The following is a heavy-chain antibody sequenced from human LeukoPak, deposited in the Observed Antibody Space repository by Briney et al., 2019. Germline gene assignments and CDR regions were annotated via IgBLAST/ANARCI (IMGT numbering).Heavy chain of an antibody. V-gene: IGHV3-20*04. Sequence: GGSLRLSCVASGFTFDDYGMSWVRQAPGKGLEWVSGINWNGDTTGYADSVKGRFTISRDNSKNSLYLQMNRLRAEDTASYYCARRVATLDYYYYMDVWGKGTTVTVSS. D-gene: IGHD5-12*01. CDR3: ARRVATLDYYYYMDV. CDR2: INWNGDTT. CDR1: GFTFDDYG. J-gene: IGHJ6*03.